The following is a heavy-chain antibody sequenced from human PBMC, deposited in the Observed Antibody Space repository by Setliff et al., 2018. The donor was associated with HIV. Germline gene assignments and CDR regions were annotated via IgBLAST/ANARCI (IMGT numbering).Heavy chain of an antibody. D-gene: IGHD6-13*01. CDR1: GFSLSTSGVA. CDR2: VYWNDNK. CDR3: ARGIATAGSVDV. Sequence: SGPTLVNPTQTLTLTCTFSGFSLSTSGVAVGWIRQPPGKALEWLALVYWNDNKCYSPSLNSRLTITKDTSKDQVVLTMTNMDPVDTGTYYCARGIATAGSVDVWGQGTAVTVSS. V-gene: IGHV2-5*01. J-gene: IGHJ6*02.